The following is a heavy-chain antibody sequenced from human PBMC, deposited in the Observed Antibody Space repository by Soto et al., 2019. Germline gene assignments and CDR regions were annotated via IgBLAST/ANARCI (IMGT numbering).Heavy chain of an antibody. D-gene: IGHD5-18*01. CDR1: GFTFSSYS. V-gene: IGHV3-48*01. CDR2: ISSSSSTI. J-gene: IGHJ4*02. CDR3: AKDPHRYSYGYFDY. Sequence: GGSLRLSCAASGFTFSSYSMNWVRQAPGKGLEWVSYISSSSSTIYYADSVKGRFTISRDNSKNTLYLQMNSLRAEDTAVYYCAKDPHRYSYGYFDYWGQGTLVTVSS.